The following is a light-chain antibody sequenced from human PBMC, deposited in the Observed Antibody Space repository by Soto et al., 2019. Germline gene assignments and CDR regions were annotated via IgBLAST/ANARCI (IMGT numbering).Light chain of an antibody. V-gene: IGKV1-39*01. CDR3: QQTFSTPIT. CDR1: QTVRTY. CDR2: AAS. J-gene: IGKJ5*01. Sequence: DIQMTQSPSSLFASVGDRVTITCRASQTVRTYLNWYQQRPGKAPTLLIYAASSLQSSVPPRFSGAGSETDFTLTINGLQPEDFATYHCQQTFSTPITFGQGTRLE.